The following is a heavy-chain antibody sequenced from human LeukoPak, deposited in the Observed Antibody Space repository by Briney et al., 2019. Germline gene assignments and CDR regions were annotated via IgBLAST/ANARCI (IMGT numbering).Heavy chain of an antibody. J-gene: IGHJ2*01. D-gene: IGHD1-26*01. V-gene: IGHV6-1*01. CDR1: GDSVSSNSAA. Sequence: SQTLSLTCAISGDSVSSNSAAWNWIRQSPSRGLEWLGRTYYRSKWYNEYAASVKSRMTINPDTSKNQFSLQLNSVTPEDTAVYYCVRGEWKLLSHYWYFDFWGRGTLVTVSS. CDR3: VRGEWKLLSHYWYFDF. CDR2: TYYRSKWYN.